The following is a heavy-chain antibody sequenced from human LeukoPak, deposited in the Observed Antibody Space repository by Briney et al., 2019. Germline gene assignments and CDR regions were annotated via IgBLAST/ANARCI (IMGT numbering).Heavy chain of an antibody. J-gene: IGHJ6*02. CDR2: IYSGGST. CDR3: ARGIAVAGTPYYGMDV. V-gene: IGHV3-66*01. CDR1: GFTVSSNY. Sequence: GGSLRLSCAASGFTVSSNYMSWVRQAPGKGLEWVSVIYSGGSTYYADSVKGRFTISRDNSKNTLYLQMNSLRAEDTAVYYCARGIAVAGTPYYGMDVWGQGTLVTVSS. D-gene: IGHD6-19*01.